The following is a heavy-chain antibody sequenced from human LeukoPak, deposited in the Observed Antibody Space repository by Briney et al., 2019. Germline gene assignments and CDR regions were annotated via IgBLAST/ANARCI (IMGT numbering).Heavy chain of an antibody. CDR1: GFTFSSYA. CDR2: ISGSGGST. D-gene: IGHD3-22*01. V-gene: IGHV3-23*01. J-gene: IGHJ1*01. Sequence: GASLRLSCAASGFTFSSYAMSWVRQAPGKGLEWVSAISGSGGSTYYADSVKGRFTISRDNSKNTLYLQMNSLRAEDTAVYYCAKDSGVVYYYDTIRGFQHWGQGTLVTVSS. CDR3: AKDSGVVYYYDTIRGFQH.